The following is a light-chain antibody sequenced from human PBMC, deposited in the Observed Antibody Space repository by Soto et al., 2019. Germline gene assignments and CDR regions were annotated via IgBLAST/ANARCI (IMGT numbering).Light chain of an antibody. J-gene: IGKJ5*01. CDR1: QSVSGY. V-gene: IGKV1-39*01. CDR3: QQTYTTPIT. Sequence: DIQMTQSPSSLSASVGDRVTITCRASQSVSGYLNWYQQKPGQAPDLLIYAASSLQSGVPSRFRGSGSGTDFTLTINGLQPEDFAIYYCQQTYTTPITFGQGTRLEIK. CDR2: AAS.